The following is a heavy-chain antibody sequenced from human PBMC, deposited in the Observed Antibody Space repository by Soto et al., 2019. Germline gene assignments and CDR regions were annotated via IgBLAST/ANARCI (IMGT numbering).Heavy chain of an antibody. Sequence: ETLSLTCTVSGGSISSSSYYWGWIRQPPGKGLEWIGSIYYSGSTYYNPSLKSRVTISVDTSKNQFSLKLSSVTAADTAVYYCATYYYGSGSYRPIDYYYMDVWGKGTTVTVSS. V-gene: IGHV4-39*01. CDR3: ATYYYGSGSYRPIDYYYMDV. J-gene: IGHJ6*03. CDR2: IYYSGST. CDR1: GGSISSSSYY. D-gene: IGHD3-10*01.